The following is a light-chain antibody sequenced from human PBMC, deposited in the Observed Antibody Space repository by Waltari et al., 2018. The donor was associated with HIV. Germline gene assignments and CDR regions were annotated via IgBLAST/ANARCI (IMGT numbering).Light chain of an antibody. V-gene: IGKV4-1*01. CDR1: QSVFFSSNKRNY. J-gene: IGKJ4*01. CDR3: QQTYTTPPT. CDR2: WAS. Sequence: DFVMTQSPDSLAVSLGARATINCKSSQSVFFSSNKRNYISWYQQKPGQPPKLIIYWASTGPSGVPDRFSGSGSGTDFTLSISSLQAEDVAVYFCQQTYTTPPTFGGGTKVEI.